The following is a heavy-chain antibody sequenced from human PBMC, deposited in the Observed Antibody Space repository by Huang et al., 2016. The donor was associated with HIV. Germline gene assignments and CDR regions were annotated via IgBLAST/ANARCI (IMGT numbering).Heavy chain of an antibody. CDR3: AREGQNWLGKPFGALAF. CDR2: ISPRFGLK. D-gene: IGHD3-16*01. Sequence: QAQLVQSGAAVMKPGSSVRVSCKASGVSFSDYAFSWVRRAPGQGLDWMGGISPRFGLKNYAPRLQGRVTISADKSSNTVYLELTSLRSGDTAVYYCAREGQNWLGKPFGALAFWGQGTEVIVSS. CDR1: GVSFSDYA. V-gene: IGHV1-69*10. J-gene: IGHJ4*03.